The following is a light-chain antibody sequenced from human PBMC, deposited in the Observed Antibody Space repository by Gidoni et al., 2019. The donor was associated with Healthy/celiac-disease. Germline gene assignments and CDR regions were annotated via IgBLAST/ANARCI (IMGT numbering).Light chain of an antibody. J-gene: IGLJ2*01. CDR2: EVS. Sequence: ALTQPASVSGSPGPSITISCTGTSRYVGSYNLVSWYHKHPGKAPKLMIYEVSKRPSGVSNRFSGSKSGNTASLTISGLQAEDEADYYCCSYAGSVVFGGGTKLTVL. V-gene: IGLV2-23*02. CDR3: CSYAGSVV. CDR1: SRYVGSYNL.